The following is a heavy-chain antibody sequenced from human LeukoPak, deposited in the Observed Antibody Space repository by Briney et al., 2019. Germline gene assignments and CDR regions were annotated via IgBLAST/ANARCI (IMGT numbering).Heavy chain of an antibody. CDR3: VRLLDRDY. CDR1: GFTFSNCW. J-gene: IGHJ4*02. D-gene: IGHD3-3*01. V-gene: IGHV3-74*01. Sequence: GGSLRLSCAASGFTFSNCWMHWVRQAPGKGLVWVSRINTDGSSTNYADSVKGRFTISRDNARNTVYLQMNSLRAEDTAVYYCVRLLDRDYWGQGTLVTVSS. CDR2: INTDGSST.